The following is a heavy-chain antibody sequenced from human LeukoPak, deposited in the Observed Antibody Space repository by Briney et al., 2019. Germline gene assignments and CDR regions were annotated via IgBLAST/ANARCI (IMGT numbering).Heavy chain of an antibody. Sequence: ASVKVSCKASGYTFTSYAISWVRQAPGQGLEWMGGIIPIFGTANYAQKFQGRVTITADESTSTAYMELSSLRSEDTAVYYCARVKPTITMVRGVIINWFDPWGQGTLVTVSS. D-gene: IGHD3-10*01. CDR1: GYTFTSYA. CDR2: IIPIFGTA. CDR3: ARVKPTITMVRGVIINWFDP. V-gene: IGHV1-69*13. J-gene: IGHJ5*02.